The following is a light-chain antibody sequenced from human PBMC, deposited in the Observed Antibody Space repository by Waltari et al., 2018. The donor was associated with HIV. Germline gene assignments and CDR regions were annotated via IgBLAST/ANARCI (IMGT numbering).Light chain of an antibody. J-gene: IGLJ1*01. V-gene: IGLV1-40*01. CDR2: ANS. CDR3: QSYDSSLSGSV. CDR1: SSNIGADYD. Sequence: QSVLTQPPSVSGAPGQRVTISCTGSSSNIGADYDVHWYQKLPGTAPKLLIYANSNRPSWVPDRFSGSKSGTSASLAITGLQAEDEADYYCQSYDSSLSGSVFGTGTKVTVL.